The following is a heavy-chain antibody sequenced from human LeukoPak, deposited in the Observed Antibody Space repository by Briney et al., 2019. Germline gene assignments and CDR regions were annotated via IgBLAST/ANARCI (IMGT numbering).Heavy chain of an antibody. D-gene: IGHD3-3*01. J-gene: IGHJ4*02. Sequence: PGGSLRLSCEASGFTFSSYAMSWVRQAPGKGLEWVSVISGSGDSTYYADSVEGRCTISRDNSKDALYLQMNSLRAEDTAVYYCARRGGIHLEYFDYWGQGTLVTVSS. CDR1: GFTFSSYA. CDR3: ARRGGIHLEYFDY. CDR2: ISGSGDST. V-gene: IGHV3-23*01.